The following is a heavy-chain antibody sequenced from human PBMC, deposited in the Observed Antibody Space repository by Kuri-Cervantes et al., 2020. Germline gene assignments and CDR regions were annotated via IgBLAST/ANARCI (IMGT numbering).Heavy chain of an antibody. J-gene: IGHJ4*02. D-gene: IGHD6-6*01. CDR1: GFTFNDYA. CDR2: ISGGGTTT. Sequence: GGSLRLSCAASGFTFNDYAMTWVRQAPGERLEWVSCISGGGTTTYYADAVKGRFTISRDNAKNSLYLQMNSLRAEDTAVYYCAKDSLYSSSSRFDYWGQGTLVTVSS. V-gene: IGHV3-23*01. CDR3: AKDSLYSSSSRFDY.